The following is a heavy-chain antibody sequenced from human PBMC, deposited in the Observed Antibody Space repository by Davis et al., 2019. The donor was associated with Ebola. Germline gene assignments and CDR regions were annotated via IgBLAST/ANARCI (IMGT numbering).Heavy chain of an antibody. J-gene: IGHJ6*03. CDR1: GASISSSNW. Sequence: PSETLSLTCGVSGASISSSNWWNWVRQSPGKGLEWIGEVIHTGNTDYNPSFRGRVSMSIDQSKNQFSLNLNSVTAADTALYYCARGRMWNMGYYYYMDVWGKGTTVTVSS. D-gene: IGHD2/OR15-2a*01. CDR2: VIHTGNT. CDR3: ARGRMWNMGYYYYMDV. V-gene: IGHV4/OR15-8*02.